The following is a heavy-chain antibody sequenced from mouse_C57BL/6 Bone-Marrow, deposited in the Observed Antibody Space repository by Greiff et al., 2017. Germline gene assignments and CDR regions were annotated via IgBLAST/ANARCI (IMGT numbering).Heavy chain of an antibody. J-gene: IGHJ3*01. CDR1: GFTFSDYG. CDR3: ATGTNPPFAY. D-gene: IGHD4-1*01. Sequence: EVKLQESGGGLVKPGGSLKLSCAASGFTFSDYGMHWVRQAPEKGLEWVAYISSGSSTIYYADTVKGRFTISRDNAKNTLFLQMTSLRSEDTAMYYCATGTNPPFAYWGQGTLVTVSA. V-gene: IGHV5-17*01. CDR2: ISSGSSTI.